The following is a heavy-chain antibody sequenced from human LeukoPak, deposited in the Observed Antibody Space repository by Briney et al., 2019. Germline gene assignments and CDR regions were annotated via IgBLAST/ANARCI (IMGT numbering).Heavy chain of an antibody. CDR2: IKQDGSEK. J-gene: IGHJ4*02. CDR3: ASDREYYYGSGSFDY. CDR1: GFTFSSYW. V-gene: IGHV3-7*04. D-gene: IGHD3-10*01. Sequence: GGSLRLSCAASGFTFSSYWMSWVHQAPGKGLEWVANIKQDGSEKYYVDSVKGRFTISRDNAKNPLYLQMNSLRAEDTAVYYCASDREYYYGSGSFDYWGQETLVTVSS.